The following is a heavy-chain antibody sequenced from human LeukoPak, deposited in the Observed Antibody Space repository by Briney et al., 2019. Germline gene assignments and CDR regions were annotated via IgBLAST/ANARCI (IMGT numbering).Heavy chain of an antibody. CDR2: ISSGSGYI. D-gene: IGHD5-18*01. V-gene: IGHV3-21*01. Sequence: GGSLRLSCAASGFTLSSYSMSWVRQAPGKGLEWVSSISSGSGYIYYADSVKGRFTISRDNAKNSLYLQMNSLRAEDTAVYYCARALNTASYYFDYWGQGTLVTVSS. CDR1: GFTLSSYS. CDR3: ARALNTASYYFDY. J-gene: IGHJ4*02.